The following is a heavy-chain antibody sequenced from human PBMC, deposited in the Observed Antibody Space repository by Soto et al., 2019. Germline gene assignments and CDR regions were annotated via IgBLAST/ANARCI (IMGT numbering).Heavy chain of an antibody. Sequence: PSETLSLTCDVSGVSISSGNWWSWVRQPPGKGLEWIAEVYNDGSANYHPSLESRATISVDRSKTQFSLRLSSVTAADTGKYYCARLVYDSRLNYLYFDHWGQGTLVTVS. J-gene: IGHJ4*02. CDR2: VYNDGSA. CDR1: GVSISSGNW. CDR3: ARLVYDSRLNYLYFDH. V-gene: IGHV4-4*02. D-gene: IGHD3-22*01.